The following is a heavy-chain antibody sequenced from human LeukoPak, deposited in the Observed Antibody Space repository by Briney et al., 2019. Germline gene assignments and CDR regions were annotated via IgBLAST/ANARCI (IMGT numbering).Heavy chain of an antibody. CDR1: GYTFTSYY. V-gene: IGHV1-18*04. Sequence: GASVKVSCKASGYTFTSYYMHWVRQAPGQGLEWMGWISAYNGNTNYAQKLQGRVTMTTDTSTSTAYMELRSLRSDDTAVYYCARVSNYYDFWSGYYRVKDWFGPWGQGTLVAVSS. D-gene: IGHD3-3*01. CDR3: ARVSNYYDFWSGYYRVKDWFGP. J-gene: IGHJ5*02. CDR2: ISAYNGNT.